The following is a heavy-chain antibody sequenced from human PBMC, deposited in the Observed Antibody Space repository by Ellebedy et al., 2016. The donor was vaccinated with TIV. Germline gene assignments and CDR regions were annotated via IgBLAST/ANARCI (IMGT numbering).Heavy chain of an antibody. J-gene: IGHJ6*03. V-gene: IGHV3-7*01. Sequence: GGSLRLXXAASGFTFSSYWMSWVRQAPGKGLEWVANIKQDGSEKYYVDSVKGRFTISRDNAKNSLYLQMNSLRAEDTAVYYCARDYLYDFWSGFYYYYYYYMDVWGKGTTVTVSS. CDR2: IKQDGSEK. D-gene: IGHD3-3*01. CDR3: ARDYLYDFWSGFYYYYYYYMDV. CDR1: GFTFSSYW.